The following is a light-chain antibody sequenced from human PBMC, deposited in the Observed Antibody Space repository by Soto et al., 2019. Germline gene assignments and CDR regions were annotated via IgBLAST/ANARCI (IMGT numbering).Light chain of an antibody. CDR3: QQLNSFPIP. V-gene: IGKV1-9*01. CDR2: GAS. CDR1: QGISSF. J-gene: IGKJ3*01. Sequence: IQLTQSPSSLSASVGDRVTITCRASQGISSFLAWYQQKPGKAPKLLIYGASTLQSGVPSRFSGSGSGTDFTLTIGCLQPEDFSTYYCQQLNSFPIPFGPGTKVDIK.